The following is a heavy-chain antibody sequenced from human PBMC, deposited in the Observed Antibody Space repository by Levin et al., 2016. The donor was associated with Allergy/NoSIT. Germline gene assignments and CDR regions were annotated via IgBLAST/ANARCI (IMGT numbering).Heavy chain of an antibody. CDR1: GYTFTSYA. CDR2: INAGNGNT. D-gene: IGHD3-9*01. CDR3: ARGPEYYDILTGYKQYNWFDP. V-gene: IGHV1-3*01. J-gene: IGHJ5*02. Sequence: ASVKVSCKASGYTFTSYAMHWVRQAPGQRLEWMGWINAGNGNTKYSQKFQGRVTITRDTSASTAYMELSSLRSEDTAVYYCARGPEYYDILTGYKQYNWFDPWGQGTLVTVSS.